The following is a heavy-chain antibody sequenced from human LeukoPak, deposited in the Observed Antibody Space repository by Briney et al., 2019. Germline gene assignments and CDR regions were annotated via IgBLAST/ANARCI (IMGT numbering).Heavy chain of an antibody. CDR2: IRYGGSNK. J-gene: IGHJ5*02. CDR3: AKDYSKTSYYGSGTYYRPNWFDP. CDR1: GFTFSSYE. Sequence: GGSLRLSCAASGFTFSSYEMNWVRQAPGKGLEWVAFIRYGGSNKYYADSVKGRFTISRDNSKNTLYLQMNSLRAEDTAVYYCAKDYSKTSYYGSGTYYRPNWFDPWGQGTLVTVSS. D-gene: IGHD3-10*01. V-gene: IGHV3-30*02.